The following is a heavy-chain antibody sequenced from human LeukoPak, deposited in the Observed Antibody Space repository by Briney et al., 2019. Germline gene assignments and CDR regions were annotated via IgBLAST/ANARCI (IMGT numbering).Heavy chain of an antibody. CDR1: GYTFTNYG. CDR2: ISVYNGNT. CDR3: ARDWRGRAGGMDV. V-gene: IGHV1-18*01. J-gene: IGHJ6*02. Sequence: ASVKVSSKASGYTFTNYGISWVRQAPGQGLEWMGWISVYNGNTNSAQKLQGRVTMTTDTSTSTAYMEPRSLRSDDTAVYYCARDWRGRAGGMDVWGQGTTVTVSS. D-gene: IGHD3-3*01.